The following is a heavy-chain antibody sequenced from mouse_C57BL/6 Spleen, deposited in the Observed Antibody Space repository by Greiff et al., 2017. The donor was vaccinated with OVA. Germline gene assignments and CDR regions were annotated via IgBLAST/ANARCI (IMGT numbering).Heavy chain of an antibody. CDR1: GYSITSGYY. CDR3: ARDDDYDVGAMDY. D-gene: IGHD2-4*01. Sequence: VQLQQSGPGLVKPSQSLSLTCSVTGYSITSGYYWNWIRQFPGNKLEWMGYISYDGSNNYNPSLKNRISITRDTSKNQFFLKLNSVTTEDTATYYCARDDDYDVGAMDYWGQGTSVTVSS. CDR2: ISYDGSN. J-gene: IGHJ4*01. V-gene: IGHV3-6*01.